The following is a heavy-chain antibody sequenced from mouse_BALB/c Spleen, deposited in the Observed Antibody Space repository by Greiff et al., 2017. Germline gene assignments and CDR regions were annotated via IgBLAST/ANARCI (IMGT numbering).Heavy chain of an antibody. CDR3: ARGGNSSFAY. CDR2: SRNKANDYTT. CDR1: GFTFSDFY. D-gene: IGHD2-1*01. J-gene: IGHJ3*01. V-gene: IGHV7-1*02. Sequence: EVNVVESGGGLVQPGGSLGLSCATSGFTFSDFYMEWVRQPPGKRLEWIAASRNKANDYTTEYSASVKGRFIVSRDTSQSILYLQMNALRAEDTAIYYCARGGNSSFAYWGQGTLVTVSA.